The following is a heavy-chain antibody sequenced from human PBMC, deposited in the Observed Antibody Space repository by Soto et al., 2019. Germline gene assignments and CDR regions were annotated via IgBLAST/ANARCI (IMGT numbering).Heavy chain of an antibody. D-gene: IGHD3-10*01. V-gene: IGHV3-23*01. Sequence: EVQLMESGGGLVQPGGSLRLSCVASGFTFSRYVMSWVRQAPGKGLEWVSVISGSGGASYYADSVKGRFTISRDNSKNTLYLEMKSLGAGDTALYYCARPDGDYFYNHMDVWSKGTTVTVSS. CDR3: ARPDGDYFYNHMDV. J-gene: IGHJ6*03. CDR2: ISGSGGAS. CDR1: GFTFSRYV.